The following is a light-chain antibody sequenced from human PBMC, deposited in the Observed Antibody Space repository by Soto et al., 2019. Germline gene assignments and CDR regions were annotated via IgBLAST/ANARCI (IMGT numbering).Light chain of an antibody. CDR2: EVS. CDR1: SSDVGGYNY. Sequence: QSALTQPASVSGSPGQSITISCTGTSSDVGGYNYVSWYQQPPGKSPKLIIYEVSKRPSGVSNRFSGSKSGNTSSLTISGLPAEDEADYYCSSYTSSSIDYVFGTGTKLTVL. V-gene: IGLV2-14*01. J-gene: IGLJ1*01. CDR3: SSYTSSSIDYV.